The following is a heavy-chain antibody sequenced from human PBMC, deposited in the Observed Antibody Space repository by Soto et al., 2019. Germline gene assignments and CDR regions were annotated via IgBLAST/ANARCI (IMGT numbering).Heavy chain of an antibody. CDR1: GFTFSNAW. CDR2: IKSKTDGGTT. V-gene: IGHV3-15*01. J-gene: IGHJ6*02. Sequence: GGSLRLSCAASGFTFSNAWMSWVRQAPGKGLGWVGRIKSKTDGGTTDYAAPVKGRFTISRDDSKNTLYLQMNSLKTEDTAAYYCTTVGLPTSKDDFWVQRPEYYYYGMDVWGQGTTVTVSS. CDR3: TTVGLPTSKDDFWVQRPEYYYYGMDV. D-gene: IGHD3-3*01.